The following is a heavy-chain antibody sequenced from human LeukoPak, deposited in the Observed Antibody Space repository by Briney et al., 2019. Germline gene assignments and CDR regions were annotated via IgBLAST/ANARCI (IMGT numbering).Heavy chain of an antibody. D-gene: IGHD3-22*01. CDR1: EFTVSSNY. Sequence: GGSLRLSCAASEFTVSSNYMSWVRQAPGKGLEWVSVIYSGGSTYYADSVKGRFTISRDNSRNTLYLQMNSLGVEDTAVYYCARGLYDSSVFYPYYFDYWGQGTLVTVSS. CDR2: IYSGGST. V-gene: IGHV3-53*01. J-gene: IGHJ4*02. CDR3: ARGLYDSSVFYPYYFDY.